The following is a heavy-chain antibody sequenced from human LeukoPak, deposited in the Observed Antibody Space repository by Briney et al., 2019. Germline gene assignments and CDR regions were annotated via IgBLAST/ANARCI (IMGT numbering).Heavy chain of an antibody. V-gene: IGHV1-8*01. Sequence: GASVKVSCKASGYTFTSYDINWVRQATGQGLEWMGWMNPNSGNTGYAQKFQGRVTMTRNTSISTAYMELSSLRSEDTAVYYCARDPGRYYDSSGYYNWFDPWGQGTLVTVSS. CDR1: GYTFTSYD. CDR2: MNPNSGNT. J-gene: IGHJ5*02. CDR3: ARDPGRYYDSSGYYNWFDP. D-gene: IGHD3-22*01.